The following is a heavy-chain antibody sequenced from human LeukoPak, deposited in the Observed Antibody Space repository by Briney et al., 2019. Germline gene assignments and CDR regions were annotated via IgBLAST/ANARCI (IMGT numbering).Heavy chain of an antibody. CDR1: GYTFTSYY. CDR3: ARGSITEPDY. J-gene: IGHJ4*02. D-gene: IGHD5-12*01. V-gene: IGHV1-46*01. CDR2: INPSGGST. Sequence: ASVTVSCTASGYTFTSYYMHWVRQAPGQGLEWMGIINPSGGSTTYAQKFQGRVTMTRDTSTRTVYMELSSLRSEDTAVYYCARGSITEPDYWGQGTLVTVSS.